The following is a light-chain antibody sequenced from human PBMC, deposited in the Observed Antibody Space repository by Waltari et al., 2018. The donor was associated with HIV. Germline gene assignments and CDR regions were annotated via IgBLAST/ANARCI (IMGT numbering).Light chain of an antibody. J-gene: IGLJ3*02. Sequence: QSALTQPASVCGSPGQSITISCTGTSSDVGGYNYVSWYQQHPGKAPKLMIYEVSNRPSGVPNRFSGSKSGNTASLTISGLQAEDEADYYCSSYTSSSTWVFGGGTKLTVL. CDR2: EVS. CDR1: SSDVGGYNY. CDR3: SSYTSSSTWV. V-gene: IGLV2-14*01.